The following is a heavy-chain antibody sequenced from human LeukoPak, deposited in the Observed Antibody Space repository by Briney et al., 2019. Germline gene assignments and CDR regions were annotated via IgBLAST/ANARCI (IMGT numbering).Heavy chain of an antibody. D-gene: IGHD1-14*01. CDR3: ARVGERYKFALIEGRFDS. CDR2: IRQDGSEK. J-gene: IGHJ5*01. Sequence: PGGSLRLSCTASGFSFSSYWMSWVRQAPGKGLEWVANIRQDGSEKYYLDSVKGRFTISRDNAKDSVHLQMNSLRAEDTAVYYCARVGERYKFALIEGRFDSWGQGILVTVSS. CDR1: GFSFSSYW. V-gene: IGHV3-7*01.